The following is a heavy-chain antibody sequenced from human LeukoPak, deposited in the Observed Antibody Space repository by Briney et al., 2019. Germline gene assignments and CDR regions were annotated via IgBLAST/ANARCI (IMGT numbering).Heavy chain of an antibody. CDR3: ARPKEVRGDYSWDAFDI. Sequence: GESLKISCKGSGYSFTTYWIGWVRQMPGKGLEWMGIIYPGDSDTRYSPSFQGQVTISADKSISTAYLQWSSLKASDTAMYYCARPKEVRGDYSWDAFDIWGQGTMVTVSS. J-gene: IGHJ3*02. CDR2: IYPGDSDT. CDR1: GYSFTTYW. D-gene: IGHD3-10*01. V-gene: IGHV5-51*01.